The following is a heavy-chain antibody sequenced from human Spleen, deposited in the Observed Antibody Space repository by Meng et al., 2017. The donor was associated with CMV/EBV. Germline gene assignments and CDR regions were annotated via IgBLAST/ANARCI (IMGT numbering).Heavy chain of an antibody. J-gene: IGHJ5*02. Sequence: GYCWSWIRQPPGQGLEWIGEINHSGSTNYTPSLKSRVTISVDTSKNQFSLKLSSVTAADTAVYYCARGGPGYYYDSSGYDYRPFDPWGQGTLVTVSS. V-gene: IGHV4-34*01. CDR3: ARGGPGYYYDSSGYDYRPFDP. CDR1: GYC. D-gene: IGHD3-22*01. CDR2: INHSGST.